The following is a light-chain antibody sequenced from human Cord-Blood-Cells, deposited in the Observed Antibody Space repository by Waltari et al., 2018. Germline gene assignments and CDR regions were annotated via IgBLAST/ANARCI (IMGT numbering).Light chain of an antibody. J-gene: IGLJ2*01. CDR1: SSDVGGYNS. CDR2: DVS. Sequence: QSALTQPRSVSGSPGQSVTLYCTGTSSDVGGYNSVSWYQQHPGKAPKPMIYDVSKRPSGVPDRFSGSKSGNTASLTISGLQAEDEADYYCCSYAGSYTHVVFGGGTKLTVL. V-gene: IGLV2-11*01. CDR3: CSYAGSYTHVV.